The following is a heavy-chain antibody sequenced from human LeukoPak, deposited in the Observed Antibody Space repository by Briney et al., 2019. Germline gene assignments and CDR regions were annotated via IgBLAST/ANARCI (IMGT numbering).Heavy chain of an antibody. Sequence: TGGSLRLSCIASGFTFGDYAMSWLRHAPGKGLEWVGFIRSKPYGGTTEYAASVKGRFSISRDDSKSTAYLQMNSLKTEDTAVYYCIRDFRGYSSYYMDVWGKGTTVTLSS. CDR2: IRSKPYGGTT. CDR3: IRDFRGYSSYYMDV. J-gene: IGHJ6*03. CDR1: GFTFGDYA. D-gene: IGHD5-18*01. V-gene: IGHV3-49*03.